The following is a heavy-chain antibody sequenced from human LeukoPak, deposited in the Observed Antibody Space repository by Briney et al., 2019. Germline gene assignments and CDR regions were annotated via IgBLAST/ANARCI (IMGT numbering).Heavy chain of an antibody. Sequence: GVSLRLSCAASRFTFSSYGMHWVRQAPGKGLEWVAFIXXDGSNKYYADSVKGRFTISRDNYKNTLYLQMNSLRAEDTAVYYCAKDSFFSVVVAALPDYWGQGTLVTVSS. CDR2: IXXDGSNK. V-gene: IGHV3-30*02. CDR3: AKDSFFSVVVAALPDY. D-gene: IGHD2-15*01. CDR1: RFTFSSYG. J-gene: IGHJ4*02.